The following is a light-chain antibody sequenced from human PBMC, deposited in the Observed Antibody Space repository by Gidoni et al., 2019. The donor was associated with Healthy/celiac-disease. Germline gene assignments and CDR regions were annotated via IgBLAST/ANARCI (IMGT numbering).Light chain of an antibody. J-gene: IGLJ2*01. V-gene: IGLV3-21*02. CDR1: NIGIKS. CDR3: QVWDSSSDHVV. CDR2: DDS. Sequence: SYVLTQPPSVSVAPGQTARITCGGHNIGIKSVHWYQQTPGQAPVLVVYDDSDRPSGIPERFSVSNSGNTATLTISRVEAGDEADYYCQVWDSSSDHVVFGGGTKLPVL.